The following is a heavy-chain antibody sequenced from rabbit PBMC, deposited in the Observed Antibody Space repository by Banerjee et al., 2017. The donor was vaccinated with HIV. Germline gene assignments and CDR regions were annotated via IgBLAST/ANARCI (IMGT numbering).Heavy chain of an antibody. V-gene: IGHV1S40*01. CDR3: ARGYVDWSPSFDL. CDR2: IYAGSGSA. Sequence: QSLEESGGDLVKPGASLTLTCKASGFTISSSYYMCWFRQAPGKGPEWIACIYAGSGSAYYASWVISRFTITSNTNQTTVTLQMTSLTAADTATYFCARGYVDWSPSFDLWGPGTLVTVS. D-gene: IGHD2-1*01. CDR1: GFTISSSYY. J-gene: IGHJ4*01.